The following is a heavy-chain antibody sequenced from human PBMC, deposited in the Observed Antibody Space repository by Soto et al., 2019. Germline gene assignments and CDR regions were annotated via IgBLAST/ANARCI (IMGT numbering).Heavy chain of an antibody. Sequence: EVQLLESGGDMVQPGESLRLSCAASGFTFSSYAMYWVRQAPGKGLEWVAGISANGGGTYYADSVKGRFSISRDNSKDTQFMQMNSLRDEETAVYFCAKGGESGIYLTWFAPCGQGTLVTVSS. CDR3: AKGGESGIYLTWFAP. D-gene: IGHD3-10*01. J-gene: IGHJ5*02. CDR2: ISANGGGT. CDR1: GFTFSSYA. V-gene: IGHV3-23*01.